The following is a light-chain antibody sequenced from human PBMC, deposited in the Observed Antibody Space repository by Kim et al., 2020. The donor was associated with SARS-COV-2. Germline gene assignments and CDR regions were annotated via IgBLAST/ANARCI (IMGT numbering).Light chain of an antibody. CDR3: QKYDSVPFT. CDR2: AAS. V-gene: IGKV1-27*01. Sequence: ASAGDSVTITCRASQGIRNHLAWYQQKPGKVPKLLIYAASALQSGVPSRFSGSGSGTDFTLTISSLQPEDVATYYCQKYDSVPFTFGPGTKVDIK. J-gene: IGKJ3*01. CDR1: QGIRNH.